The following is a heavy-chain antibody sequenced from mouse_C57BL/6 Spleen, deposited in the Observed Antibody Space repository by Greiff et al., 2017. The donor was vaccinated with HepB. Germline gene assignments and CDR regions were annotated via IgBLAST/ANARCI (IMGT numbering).Heavy chain of an antibody. D-gene: IGHD1-1*01. J-gene: IGHJ3*01. Sequence: VKLQESGAELVKPGASVKMSCKASGYTFTSYWITWVKQRPGQRLEWIGDIYPGSGSTNYNEKFKSKATLTVDTSSSTAYMQLSSLTSEDSAVYYCARWDYGSAWFAYWGQGTLVTVSA. CDR1: GYTFTSYW. CDR3: ARWDYGSAWFAY. V-gene: IGHV1-55*01. CDR2: IYPGSGST.